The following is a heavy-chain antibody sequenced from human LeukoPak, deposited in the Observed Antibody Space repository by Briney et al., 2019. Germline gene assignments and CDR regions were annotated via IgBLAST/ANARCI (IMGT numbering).Heavy chain of an antibody. V-gene: IGHV3-33*01. J-gene: IGHJ4*02. CDR3: ASGARPYGSGSIYFDY. Sequence: GGSLRLSCAASGFTFSSYGMHWVRQAPGKGLEWVAVIWYDGSNKYYADSVKGRFTISRDNSKNTLYLQMNSLRAEDTAVYYCASGARPYGSGSIYFDYWGQGTLVTVSS. CDR2: IWYDGSNK. CDR1: GFTFSSYG. D-gene: IGHD3-10*01.